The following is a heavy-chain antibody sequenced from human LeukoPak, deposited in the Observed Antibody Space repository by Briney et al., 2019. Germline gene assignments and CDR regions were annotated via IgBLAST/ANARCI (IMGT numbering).Heavy chain of an antibody. D-gene: IGHD3-16*01. J-gene: IGHJ4*02. CDR3: ARHSVGVPYYFDY. V-gene: IGHV4-59*08. Sequence: SETLSLTCTVSGGSISSYYWSWIRQPPGKGLEWIGYIYYSGSTNYNPSLKSRVTISVDTSKNQFSLKLSSVTAADTAVYYCARHSVGVPYYFDYWGQGTLVTVSS. CDR2: IYYSGST. CDR1: GGSISSYY.